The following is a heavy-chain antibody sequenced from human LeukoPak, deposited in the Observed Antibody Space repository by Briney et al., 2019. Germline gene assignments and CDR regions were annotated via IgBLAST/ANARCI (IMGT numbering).Heavy chain of an antibody. CDR2: ISGSGGST. J-gene: IGHJ6*04. CDR1: GFTFSSYA. Sequence: GGSLRLSCAASGFTFSSYAMSWVRQAPGKGLEWVSAISGSGGSTYYADSVKGRFTISRDNSKNTLYLQMNSLRAEDTAVYYCAPRNIVVVPAPRNGMDVWGKGTTVPFSS. V-gene: IGHV3-23*01. CDR3: APRNIVVVPAPRNGMDV. D-gene: IGHD2-2*01.